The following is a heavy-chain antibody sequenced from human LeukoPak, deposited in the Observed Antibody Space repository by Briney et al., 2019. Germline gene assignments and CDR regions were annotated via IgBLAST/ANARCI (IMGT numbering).Heavy chain of an antibody. CDR2: MNPNSGNT. D-gene: IGHD2-21*02. J-gene: IGHJ4*02. Sequence: ASVKVSCKASGYTFTSYDINWVRQATGQGLEWMGWMNPNSGNTGYAQKFQGRVTMTRNTSISTAYMELSSLRSEDTAVYYCARGREAYCGGDCPDRYYFDYWGQGTLVTVSS. V-gene: IGHV1-8*01. CDR3: ARGREAYCGGDCPDRYYFDY. CDR1: GYTFTSYD.